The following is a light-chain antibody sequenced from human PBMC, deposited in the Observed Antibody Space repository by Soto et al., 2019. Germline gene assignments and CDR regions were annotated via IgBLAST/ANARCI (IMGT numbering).Light chain of an antibody. CDR1: QSVSGSY. CDR3: QQYGSSPLT. Sequence: EIVLTQSPGTLSLSPGERATLSCRASQSVSGSYLAWYQQKPGQAPRLLIYGASSRATGIPDRFSGSGSGTGFTLTISRLEPEDFAVYYCQQYGSSPLTFGRGTKVEIK. J-gene: IGKJ4*01. V-gene: IGKV3-20*01. CDR2: GAS.